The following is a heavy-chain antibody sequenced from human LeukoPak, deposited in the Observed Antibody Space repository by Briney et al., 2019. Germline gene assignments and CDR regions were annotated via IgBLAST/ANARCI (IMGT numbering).Heavy chain of an antibody. D-gene: IGHD6-13*01. CDR1: GFSLSSYA. CDR2: VSFDGRNK. V-gene: IGHV3-30*04. CDR3: ANWERSSWYGGR. J-gene: IGHJ4*02. Sequence: QPGRSLRLSCAASGFSLSSYAMHWVRQAPGKGLEWVSFVSFDGRNKNYADSVRGRFTISRDDSKNTLYLQMNSLRAEDTAVYYCANWERSSWYGGRWGQGTLVTVSS.